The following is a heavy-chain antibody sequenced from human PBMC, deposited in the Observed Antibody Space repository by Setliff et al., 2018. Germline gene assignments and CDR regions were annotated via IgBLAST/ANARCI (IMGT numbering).Heavy chain of an antibody. D-gene: IGHD1-1*01. CDR2: ISVYNGNT. CDR1: GFAFSSSG. V-gene: IGHV1-18*01. Sequence: ASVKVSCKASGFAFSSSGISWVRQAPGQGLEWMGWISVYNGNTDYAQTFQDRVTMTTDTSTNTAYLDLRNLRSGDTAVYYCARLTYNLYYYYLDVWGKGTPVTVSS. J-gene: IGHJ6*03. CDR3: ARLTYNLYYYYLDV.